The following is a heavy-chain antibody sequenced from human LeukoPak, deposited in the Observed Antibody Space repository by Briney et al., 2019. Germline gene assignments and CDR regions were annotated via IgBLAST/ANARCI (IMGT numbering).Heavy chain of an antibody. V-gene: IGHV1-3*01. CDR1: GYTFTSYA. CDR3: ARGVATNRYYFDY. D-gene: IGHD5-12*01. Sequence: ASVKVSCKASGYTFTSYAMHWVRQAPGQRLEWMGWINAGNGNTKYSQKFQGRVTITRDTSASAAYMELSSLRSEDTAVYSCARGVATNRYYFDYWGQGTLVTVSS. CDR2: INAGNGNT. J-gene: IGHJ4*02.